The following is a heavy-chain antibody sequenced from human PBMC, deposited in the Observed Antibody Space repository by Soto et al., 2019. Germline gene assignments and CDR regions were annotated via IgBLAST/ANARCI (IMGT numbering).Heavy chain of an antibody. J-gene: IGHJ3*02. CDR3: AREVPYGDYDAFDI. CDR1: GYTFTGYY. CDR2: INPNSGGT. D-gene: IGHD4-17*01. Sequence: ASVQLSCKASGYTFTGYYMHWVRQAPGQGLEWMGWINPNSGGTNYAQKFQGWVTMTRDTSISTAYMELSRLRSDDTAVYYCAREVPYGDYDAFDIWGQGTMVTVSS. V-gene: IGHV1-2*04.